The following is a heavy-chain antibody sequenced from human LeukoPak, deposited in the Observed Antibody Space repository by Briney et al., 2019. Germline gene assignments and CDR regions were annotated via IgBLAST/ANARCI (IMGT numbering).Heavy chain of an antibody. CDR3: ARTDSYYDTSGYWHYYFDY. CDR2: IYYSGST. D-gene: IGHD3-22*01. V-gene: IGHV4-59*01. CDR1: GGSISSYY. Sequence: SETLSLTCTVSGGSISSYYWSWIRQPPGKGLDWIGYIYYSGSTNYNPSLKSRVTISVDTSKNQFSLKLSSVTAADTAVYYCARTDSYYDTSGYWHYYFDYWGQGTLVTVSS. J-gene: IGHJ4*02.